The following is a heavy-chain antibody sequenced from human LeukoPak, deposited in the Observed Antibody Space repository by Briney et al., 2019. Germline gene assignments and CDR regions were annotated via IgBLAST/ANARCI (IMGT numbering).Heavy chain of an antibody. J-gene: IGHJ4*02. CDR2: INHSGST. CDR1: GGSFSGYY. D-gene: IGHD6-19*01. V-gene: IGHV4-34*01. CDR3: ARRWYSSGRDFDY. Sequence: PSETLSLTCAVYGGSFSGYYWSWIRQPPGKGLEWIGEINHSGSTNYNPSLKSRVTISVDTSKNQFSLKLSSVTAADTAVYYCARRWYSSGRDFDYWGQGTLVTVSS.